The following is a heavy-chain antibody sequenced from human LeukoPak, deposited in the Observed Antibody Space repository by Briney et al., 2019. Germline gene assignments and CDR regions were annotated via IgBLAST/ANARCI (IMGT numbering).Heavy chain of an antibody. CDR2: TYYRSKWYN. V-gene: IGHV6-1*01. CDR3: ARSTYYYVSGSYPFDY. CDR1: GDSVSSNSAA. Sequence: SQTLSLTCAISGDSVSSNSAAWSWIRQSPSRGLEWLGRTYYRSKWYNDYAVSVKSRITINPDTSKNQFSLKLSSVTAADTAVYYCARSTYYYVSGSYPFDYWGQGTLVTVSS. D-gene: IGHD3-10*01. J-gene: IGHJ4*02.